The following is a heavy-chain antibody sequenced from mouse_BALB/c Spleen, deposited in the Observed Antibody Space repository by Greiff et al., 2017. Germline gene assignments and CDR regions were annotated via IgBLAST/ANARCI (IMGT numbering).Heavy chain of an antibody. CDR3: ARDAPYDGYYVPFDY. Sequence: QVQLKESGPGLVAPSQSLSITCTVSGFSLTSYGVHWVRQPPGKGLEWLGVIWAGGSTNYNSALMSRLSISKDNSKSQVFLKMNSLQTDDTAMYYCARDAPYDGYYVPFDYWGQGTTLTVSS. V-gene: IGHV2-9*02. CDR2: IWAGGST. CDR1: GFSLTSYG. D-gene: IGHD2-3*01. J-gene: IGHJ2*01.